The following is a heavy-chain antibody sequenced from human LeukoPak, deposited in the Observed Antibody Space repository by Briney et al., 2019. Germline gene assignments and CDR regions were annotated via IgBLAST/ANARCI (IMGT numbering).Heavy chain of an antibody. CDR3: TRDWGVYAHDWYFDL. CDR2: IRSSGNI. V-gene: IGHV4-4*07. D-gene: IGHD3-16*01. Sequence: SETLSLTCTVSGGSMNNYYYNWIRQPAGKGREWIGRIRSSGNIHYNPSLKSRLTMSLDTSRNQISLDLNSVTAADTAIYYCTRDWGVYAHDWYFDLWGPGTLVTVSS. CDR1: GGSMNNYY. J-gene: IGHJ2*01.